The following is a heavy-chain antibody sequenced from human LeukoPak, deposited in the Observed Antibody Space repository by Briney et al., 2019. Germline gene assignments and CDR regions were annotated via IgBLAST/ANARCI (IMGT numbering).Heavy chain of an antibody. J-gene: IGHJ4*02. Sequence: ASVKFSCKPSGYTFSDYFLHWVRQAPGQGLEWMGWINPKCGSARYAEKYQGRVSMTSDTSISTAFMELSTLRSDDTAVYYCARVDIVVVPVLDYWGQGTLVTVSS. V-gene: IGHV1-2*02. CDR2: INPKCGSA. CDR3: ARVDIVVVPVLDY. D-gene: IGHD2-2*01. CDR1: GYTFSDYF.